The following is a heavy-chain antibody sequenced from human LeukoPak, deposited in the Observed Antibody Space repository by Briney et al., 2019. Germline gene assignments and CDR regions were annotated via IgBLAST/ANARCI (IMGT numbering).Heavy chain of an antibody. Sequence: GGSLRLSCAASGFTFSDFYMSWIRQAPGKGLEWVATVKQDGSEKYYVDSVKGRFTISRDNGENSLSLQMNSLRAEDTAVYYCASDRSISIFGVLTGWGQGTLVTVSS. CDR1: GFTFSDFY. D-gene: IGHD3-3*01. V-gene: IGHV3-7*01. J-gene: IGHJ4*02. CDR3: ASDRSISIFGVLTG. CDR2: VKQDGSEK.